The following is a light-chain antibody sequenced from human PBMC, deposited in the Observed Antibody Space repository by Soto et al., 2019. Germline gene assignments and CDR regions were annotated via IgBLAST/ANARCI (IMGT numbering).Light chain of an antibody. CDR3: HQYGSSPRT. V-gene: IGKV3-20*01. CDR1: QSVSSSY. CDR2: GTS. J-gene: IGKJ1*01. Sequence: EIVLTHSPGTLSLSPCEGATLSCSASQSVSSSYLAWYQQKPGQAPRLLIYGTSSRATGIPDRFSGSGSGTDFTLTISRLEPEDFAVYYCHQYGSSPRTFGQGTKVDIK.